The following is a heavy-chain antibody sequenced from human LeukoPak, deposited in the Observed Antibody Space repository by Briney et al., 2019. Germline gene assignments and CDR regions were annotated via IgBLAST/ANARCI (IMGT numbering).Heavy chain of an antibody. J-gene: IGHJ5*02. V-gene: IGHV1-18*01. CDR3: AKDPYSSGFKWFDP. CDR2: ISAYNGNT. Sequence: ASVTVSCKASGYTFTSYGISWVRQAPGQGLEWMGWISAYNGNTNYAQKLQGRVTMTTDTSTSTAYMELRSLRSDDTAVYYCAKDPYSSGFKWFDPWGQGTLVTVSS. CDR1: GYTFTSYG. D-gene: IGHD6-19*01.